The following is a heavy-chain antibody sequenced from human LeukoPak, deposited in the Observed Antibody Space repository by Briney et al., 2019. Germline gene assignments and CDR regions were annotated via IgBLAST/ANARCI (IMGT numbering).Heavy chain of an antibody. D-gene: IGHD1-14*01. CDR2: ISGSGGST. CDR3: VKLSPEGEEDY. V-gene: IGHV3-23*01. J-gene: IGHJ4*02. CDR1: GFSFNNFG. Sequence: PGGSLRLSCVASGFSFNNFGMTWVRQAPGKGLEWVSAISGSGGSTYYADSVKGRFTISRDNSKNTLYLQMNSLRAEDTAVYYCVKLSPEGEEDYWGQGTLVTVSS.